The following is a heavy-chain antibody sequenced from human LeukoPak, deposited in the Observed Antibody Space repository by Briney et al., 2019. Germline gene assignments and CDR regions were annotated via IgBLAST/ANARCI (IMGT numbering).Heavy chain of an antibody. J-gene: IGHJ4*02. V-gene: IGHV3-30-3*01. CDR3: ASRAGYSSGWYNY. Sequence: GGSLRLSCAASGFTFSSYAIHWVRQAPGKGLEWVADISYDGSNKYYADSVKGRFTIPSDNSKNTLYLQMNSLRAEDTAVYYCASRAGYSSGWYNYWGQGTLVTVSS. D-gene: IGHD6-19*01. CDR2: ISYDGSNK. CDR1: GFTFSSYA.